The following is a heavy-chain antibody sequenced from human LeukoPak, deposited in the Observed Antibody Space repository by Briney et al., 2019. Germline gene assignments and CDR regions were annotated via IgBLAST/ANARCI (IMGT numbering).Heavy chain of an antibody. CDR3: AKDPFVVVAATKEDNWFDP. CDR2: ISGSGGST. V-gene: IGHV3-23*01. D-gene: IGHD2-15*01. CDR1: GFTFSSYA. Sequence: PGGSLRLSCAASGFTFSSYAMSWVRQAPGKGLEWVSAISGSGGSTYYADSVKGRFTISRDNSKNTLYLQMNSLRAEDTAVYYCAKDPFVVVAATKEDNWFDPWGQGTLVTASS. J-gene: IGHJ5*02.